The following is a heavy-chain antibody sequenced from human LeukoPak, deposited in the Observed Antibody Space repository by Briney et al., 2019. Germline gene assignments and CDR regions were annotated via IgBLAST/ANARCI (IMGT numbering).Heavy chain of an antibody. J-gene: IGHJ4*02. Sequence: ASVKLSCTASGYTFTGYYMHWVRQAPGQGLEWMGSINPISGDTNYAQKFQGGVTMTRDTSISTAYMELSRLRSDDTAVYYCARGVDLYSNYFDYWGQGTPVTVSS. V-gene: IGHV1-2*02. CDR3: ARGVDLYSNYFDY. D-gene: IGHD4-11*01. CDR2: INPISGDT. CDR1: GYTFTGYY.